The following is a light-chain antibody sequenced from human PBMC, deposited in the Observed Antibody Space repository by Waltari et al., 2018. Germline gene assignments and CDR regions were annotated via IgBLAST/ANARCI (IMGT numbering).Light chain of an antibody. CDR2: GVS. V-gene: IGLV2-14*03. J-gene: IGLJ3*02. CDR1: SSDVGGYNY. CDR3: NSYTSTNTRV. Sequence: QSALPQAASVSGSPGQPITIACTGTSSDVGGYNYVSWYQQHPGQAPKLMIYGVSNRPSGVSNRFSGSKSGNTASLTISGLQAEDEADYYCNSYTSTNTRVFGGGTKLTVL.